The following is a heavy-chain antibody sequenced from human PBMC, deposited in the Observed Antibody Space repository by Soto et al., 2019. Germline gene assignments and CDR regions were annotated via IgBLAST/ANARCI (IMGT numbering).Heavy chain of an antibody. CDR1: GYTFTSYS. V-gene: IGHV1-18*01. Sequence: QVQLVQSGAEVKKPGASVKVSCKASGYTFTSYSISWVRQAPGQGLEWMGWISAYNGNTYHARKLPCXVTMATDTSTSTAYMELRSLRSDDTAVYYCARDVGYGLIDYWGQGTLVTVSS. D-gene: IGHD5-18*01. J-gene: IGHJ4*02. CDR2: ISAYNGNT. CDR3: ARDVGYGLIDY.